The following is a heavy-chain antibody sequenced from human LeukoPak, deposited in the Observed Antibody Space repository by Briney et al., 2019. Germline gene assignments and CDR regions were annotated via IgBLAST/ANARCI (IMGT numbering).Heavy chain of an antibody. D-gene: IGHD3-22*01. CDR3: AKDRDSSGYYYGSFDY. CDR1: GFTVSSNY. Sequence: GGSLRLSCAASGFTVSSNYMSWVRQAPGKGLEWVSVIYSGGSTYYADSVKGRFTISRDNSKNTLYLQMNSLRAEDTAVYYCAKDRDSSGYYYGSFDYWGQGTLVTVSS. V-gene: IGHV3-66*01. CDR2: IYSGGST. J-gene: IGHJ4*02.